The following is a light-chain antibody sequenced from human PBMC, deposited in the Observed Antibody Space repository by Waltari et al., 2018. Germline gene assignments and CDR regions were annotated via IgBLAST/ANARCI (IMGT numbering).Light chain of an antibody. CDR2: EVS. CDR1: RSPVGGYNS. V-gene: IGLV2-14*01. Sequence: QSALTQPASVSGSPGPSITIPCTATRSPVGGYNSFSWYQHHPGKPPKLMIYEVSNRPSRVSNRFSGSKSGNTASLTISGLQAEDEADYYCSSYASSSTPYVFGTGTKVTVL. J-gene: IGLJ1*01. CDR3: SSYASSSTPYV.